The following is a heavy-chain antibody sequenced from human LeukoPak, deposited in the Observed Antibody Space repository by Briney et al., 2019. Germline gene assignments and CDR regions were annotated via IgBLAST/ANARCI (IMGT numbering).Heavy chain of an antibody. Sequence: KPGESLKISCKGSGYSFTTYWIGWVRQMPGKGLEWMGIIYPGDSDTTHSPSFQGQVTISADKSINTAYLQWSSLKASDTAMYYCARHSDAAMVVDYWGQGTLVTVSS. CDR3: ARHSDAAMVVDY. D-gene: IGHD5-18*01. CDR1: GYSFTTYW. J-gene: IGHJ4*02. V-gene: IGHV5-51*01. CDR2: IYPGDSDT.